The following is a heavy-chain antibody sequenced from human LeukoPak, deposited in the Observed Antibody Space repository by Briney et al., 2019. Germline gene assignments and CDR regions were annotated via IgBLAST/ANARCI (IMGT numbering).Heavy chain of an antibody. CDR3: ATDVRSSPLGF. V-gene: IGHV3-66*01. CDR1: GFRVTNDY. D-gene: IGHD6-13*01. Sequence: PGGSLRLSCAASGFRVTNDYMNWVRQAPGKGLEWVSIIYSGGSTYYADSVKGRFTISRDSSNNTLFLQMTNLRADDSGLYYCATDVRSSPLGFWGHGTLVAVSS. J-gene: IGHJ4*01. CDR2: IYSGGST.